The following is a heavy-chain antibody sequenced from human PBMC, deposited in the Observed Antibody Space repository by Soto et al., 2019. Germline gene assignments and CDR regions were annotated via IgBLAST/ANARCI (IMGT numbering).Heavy chain of an antibody. V-gene: IGHV4-39*01. CDR2: IYYSGST. Sequence: PEETLSLTCTVSGGSINSGDYYWGWIRQPPGKGLEWIGSIYYSGSTYYNPSLKSRVTISVDTSKNQFSLKLSSVTAADTAVYYCARHTPAISISDHWVQRTLVTVSS. D-gene: IGHD2-15*01. J-gene: IGHJ4*02. CDR1: GGSINSGDYY. CDR3: ARHTPAISISDH.